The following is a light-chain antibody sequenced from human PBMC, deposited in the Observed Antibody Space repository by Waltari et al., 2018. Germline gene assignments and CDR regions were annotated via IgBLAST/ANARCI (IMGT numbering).Light chain of an antibody. V-gene: IGKV3-20*01. CDR2: GAS. CDR3: QQYDSTPYT. CDR1: QSLSSSY. J-gene: IGKJ2*01. Sequence: EIVLTQSPDTLSLSPGDRAALSCRASQSLSSSYLAWYQQKAGQAPRLLIYGASSRATGIPDRFSGSWSETDFTLTISRLEPEDFAVYYCQQYDSTPYTFGQGTKLEIK.